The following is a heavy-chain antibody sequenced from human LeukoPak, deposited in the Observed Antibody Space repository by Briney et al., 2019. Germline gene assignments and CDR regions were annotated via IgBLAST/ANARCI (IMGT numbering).Heavy chain of an antibody. CDR1: GFTFSTYT. CDR2: ISYDRSNK. J-gene: IGHJ5*02. CDR3: ATSYTHYDFWSGYTYQNYFDP. D-gene: IGHD3-3*01. V-gene: IGHV3-30*14. Sequence: PGGSLRLSCAASGFTFSTYTMHWVRQAPGKGLEWVAVISYDRSNKHYADSVKGRFIFSRDNSKNTVYLQMDSLRAEDTAVYYCATSYTHYDFWSGYTYQNYFDPWGQGTLVTVSS.